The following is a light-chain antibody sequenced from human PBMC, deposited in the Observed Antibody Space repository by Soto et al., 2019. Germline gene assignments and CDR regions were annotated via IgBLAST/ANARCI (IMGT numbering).Light chain of an antibody. V-gene: IGKV3-20*01. CDR2: GAS. CDR3: QQYGSSYPWT. CDR1: QSVSSNY. Sequence: EIVLTQSPSTLSLSPGERATPSCRASQSVSSNYLAWYQQKPAQAPRLLIYGASSRATGIPDRFSGSGAATDFTLTIRRLEPEDLAVYYCQQYGSSYPWTFGQGTKVDIK. J-gene: IGKJ1*01.